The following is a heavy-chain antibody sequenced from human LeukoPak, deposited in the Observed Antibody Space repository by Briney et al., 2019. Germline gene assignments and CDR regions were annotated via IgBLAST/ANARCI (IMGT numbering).Heavy chain of an antibody. CDR1: GITLSNYG. V-gene: IGHV3-23*01. CDR3: AKRGVVIRVILVGFHKEAYYFDS. Sequence: GGSLRHSCAVSGITLSNYGMTWVRQAPGKGLEWVAGISDTGGRTNYADSVKGRFTISRDNPKNTLYLQMNSLRAEDTAVYFCAKRGVVIRVILVGFHKEAYYFDSWGQGALVTVSS. D-gene: IGHD3-22*01. CDR2: ISDTGGRT. J-gene: IGHJ4*02.